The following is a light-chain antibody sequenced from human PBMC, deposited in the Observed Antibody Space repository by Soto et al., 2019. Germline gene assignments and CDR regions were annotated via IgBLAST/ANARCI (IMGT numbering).Light chain of an antibody. CDR3: QQYNNWPPYT. CDR1: QSVSSN. Sequence: EIVMTQSPATLSVSPGERATLSYRASQSVSSNLAWYQQKPGQAPRLLIYGASTRATGIPARLSGSGSGTEFTLTISSLQSEDFAVYYCQQYNNWPPYTFGQGTKVDI. CDR2: GAS. V-gene: IGKV3-15*01. J-gene: IGKJ2*01.